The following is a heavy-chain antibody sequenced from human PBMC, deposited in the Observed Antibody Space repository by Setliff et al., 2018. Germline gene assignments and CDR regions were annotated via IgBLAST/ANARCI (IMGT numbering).Heavy chain of an antibody. V-gene: IGHV1-46*01. CDR3: ARSGVGSGLLWFEKDWFDP. CDR2: INPSGGST. CDR1: GYTFTSYY. D-gene: IGHD3-10*01. J-gene: IGHJ5*02. Sequence: EASVKVSCKASGYTFTSYYIHWVRQAPGQGLEWMGIINPSGGSTSYAQKFQGRVTMTRDTSTSTVYMELSSLRSEDTAVYYCARSGVGSGLLWFEKDWFDPWGQGTLVTAPQ.